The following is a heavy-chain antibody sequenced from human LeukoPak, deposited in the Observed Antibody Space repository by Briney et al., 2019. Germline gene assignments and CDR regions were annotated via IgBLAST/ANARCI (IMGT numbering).Heavy chain of an antibody. CDR1: GGSITAYY. CDR2: INHSRGT. CDR3: ARAGTPYSSSWYGNWFDP. J-gene: IGHJ5*02. Sequence: SETLSLTCSVYGGSITAYYWSWIRQPPGKGLEWIGEINHSRGTNYNPSLKSRVTISVDTSKNQFSLKLSSVTAADTAVYYCARAGTPYSSSWYGNWFDPWGQGTLVTVSS. D-gene: IGHD6-13*01. V-gene: IGHV4-34*01.